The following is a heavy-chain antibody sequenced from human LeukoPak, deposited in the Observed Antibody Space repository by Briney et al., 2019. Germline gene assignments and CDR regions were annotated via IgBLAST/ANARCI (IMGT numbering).Heavy chain of an antibody. CDR3: AKDRGTYYYDSSGLVDY. CDR2: ISGSGGST. Sequence: GGSLRLSSAASGFTPTSYAMSWVRQAPGKGLEWVSAISGSGGSTYYADSVKGRFTISRDNSKNTLYLQMNSLRAEDTAVYYCAKDRGTYYYDSSGLVDYWGQGTLVTVSS. CDR1: GFTPTSYA. V-gene: IGHV3-23*01. D-gene: IGHD3-22*01. J-gene: IGHJ4*02.